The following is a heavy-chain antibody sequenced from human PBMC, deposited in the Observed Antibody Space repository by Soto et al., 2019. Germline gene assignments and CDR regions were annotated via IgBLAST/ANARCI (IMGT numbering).Heavy chain of an antibody. J-gene: IGHJ2*01. D-gene: IGHD3-16*01. CDR3: ARGYYDYVWGTYFGYGRYFDL. Sequence: QVQLQESGPGLVKPSQTLSLTCTVSGGSISSGGYYWSWIRQHPGKGLEWIGYIYYSGSTYCNPPLKSRVTISVDTSKNQFSLKLSSVTAADTAVYYCARGYYDYVWGTYFGYGRYFDLWGRGTLVTVSS. CDR2: IYYSGST. CDR1: GGSISSGGYY. V-gene: IGHV4-31*03.